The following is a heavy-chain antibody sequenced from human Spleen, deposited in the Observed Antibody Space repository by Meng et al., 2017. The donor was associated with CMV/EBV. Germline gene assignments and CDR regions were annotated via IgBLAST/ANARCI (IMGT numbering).Heavy chain of an antibody. CDR2: ISAYNGNT. CDR1: GYTFSSYG. V-gene: IGHV1-18*01. Sequence: ASVKVSCKASGYTFSSYGISWVRQAPGQGFEWMGWISAYNGNTNHAQKFQGRVTITTDESTSTAYMELSSLRSEDTAVYYCARGSFWSGYYAYYYYGMDVWGQGTTVTVSS. D-gene: IGHD3-3*01. J-gene: IGHJ6*02. CDR3: ARGSFWSGYYAYYYYGMDV.